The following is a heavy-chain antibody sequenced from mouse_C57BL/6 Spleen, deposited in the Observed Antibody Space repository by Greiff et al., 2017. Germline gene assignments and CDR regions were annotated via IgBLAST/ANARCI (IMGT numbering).Heavy chain of an antibody. J-gene: IGHJ3*01. D-gene: IGHD2-2*01. Sequence: VQLQQSGAELVRPGASVKLSCTASGFNIQDDYMHWVKQRPEQGLEWIGWIDPENGDTEYASKFQGKATITADTSSNTAYLQLSSLTAEDTAVYYCTTPYGYDRIPFAYWGQGTLVTVSA. CDR1: GFNIQDDY. CDR2: IDPENGDT. V-gene: IGHV14-4*01. CDR3: TTPYGYDRIPFAY.